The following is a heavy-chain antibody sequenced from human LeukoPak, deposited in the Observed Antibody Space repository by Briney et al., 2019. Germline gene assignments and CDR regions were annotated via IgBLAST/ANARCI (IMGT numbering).Heavy chain of an antibody. D-gene: IGHD6-19*01. CDR3: VREGAVAGSVVRNWFDR. J-gene: IGHJ5*02. V-gene: IGHV3-33*01. Sequence: GGSLRLSCATSGFIFSNYAFHWVRQAPGKGPEWVAVIWADGSDKYYADSVKGRFTISRDKSDNMVSLQMDSLRVEDTAVYYCVREGAVAGSVVRNWFDRWGQGNLVTVSS. CDR2: IWADGSDK. CDR1: GFIFSNYA.